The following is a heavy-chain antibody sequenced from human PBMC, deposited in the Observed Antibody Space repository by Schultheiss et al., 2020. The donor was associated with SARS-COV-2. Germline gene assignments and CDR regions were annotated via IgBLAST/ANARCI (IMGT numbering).Heavy chain of an antibody. CDR3: ARDSGNYYVGFLNFDY. J-gene: IGHJ4*02. D-gene: IGHD1-26*01. CDR1: GFTVSSKY. Sequence: GGSLRLSCAASGFTVSSKYLTWVRQAPGKGLEWLSVIFSSGNTYYADSVKGRFTISRDNSKNTLFLQMNNLRADDTAVYYCARDSGNYYVGFLNFDYWGQGTLVTVSS. V-gene: IGHV3-53*01. CDR2: IFSSGNT.